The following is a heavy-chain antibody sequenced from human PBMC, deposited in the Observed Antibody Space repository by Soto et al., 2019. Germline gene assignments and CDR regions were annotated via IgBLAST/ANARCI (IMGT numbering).Heavy chain of an antibody. J-gene: IGHJ4*02. CDR1: GYTFTGYY. Sequence: ASVKVSCKASGYTFTGYYMHWVRQAPGQGLEWMGWINPNSGGTNYAQKFQGWVTMTRDTSISTAYMELSRLRSEDTAVYYCARPHSSGWYYFDYWGQGTLVTVSS. CDR2: INPNSGGT. V-gene: IGHV1-2*04. CDR3: ARPHSSGWYYFDY. D-gene: IGHD6-19*01.